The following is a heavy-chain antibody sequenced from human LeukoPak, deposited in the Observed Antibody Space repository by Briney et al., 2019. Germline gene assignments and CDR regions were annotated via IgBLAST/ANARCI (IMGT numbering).Heavy chain of an antibody. J-gene: IGHJ4*02. D-gene: IGHD3-9*01. V-gene: IGHV3-23*01. Sequence: GGSLRLSCAASGFTFSSYAMSWVRQAPGKGLEWVSSISGSGGSTYYADSVKGRFTISRDNSKNTLYLQMNSLRAEDTAVYYCSKAPSSIVKIFTGYFDYWGQGTLVTVSS. CDR3: SKAPSSIVKIFTGYFDY. CDR1: GFTFSSYA. CDR2: ISGSGGST.